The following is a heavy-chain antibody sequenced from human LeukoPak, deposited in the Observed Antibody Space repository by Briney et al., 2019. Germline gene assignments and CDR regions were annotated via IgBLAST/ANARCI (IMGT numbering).Heavy chain of an antibody. CDR2: IKSKTDGGTP. CDR3: TTDFSSWYLSYYFDY. Sequence: GGSLRLSCADSGFTFSNAWMTWVRQAPGKGLEWVGRIKSKTDGGTPDYAAPVKGRFTISRDDSKNTLYLQMNSLKTEDTAVYYCTTDFSSWYLSYYFDYWGQGTLVTVSS. V-gene: IGHV3-15*01. CDR1: GFTFSNAW. J-gene: IGHJ4*02. D-gene: IGHD6-13*01.